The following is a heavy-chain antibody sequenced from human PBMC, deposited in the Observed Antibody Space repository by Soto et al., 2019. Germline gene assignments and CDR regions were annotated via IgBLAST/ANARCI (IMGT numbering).Heavy chain of an antibody. V-gene: IGHV3-23*01. CDR1: GFTFSSYA. Sequence: EVQLLESGGGLVQPGGSLRLSCAASGFTFSSYAMSWVRQAPGKGLEWVSAISGSGGSTYYADSVKGRFTISRDNSKNTLYLQINSLRAEDKAVYYCAKDYDNGPGRDFDYWGQGTLVTVSS. D-gene: IGHD3-22*01. J-gene: IGHJ4*02. CDR2: ISGSGGST. CDR3: AKDYDNGPGRDFDY.